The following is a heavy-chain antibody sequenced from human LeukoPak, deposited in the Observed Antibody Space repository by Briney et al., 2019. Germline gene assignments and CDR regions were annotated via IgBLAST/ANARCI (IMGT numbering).Heavy chain of an antibody. CDR1: GFTFSSYW. CDR2: IRYDGSNK. V-gene: IGHV3-30*02. D-gene: IGHD5-12*01. CDR3: AKEYRPLDIVATMEGGDCLDY. J-gene: IGHJ4*02. Sequence: PGGSLRLSCAASGFTFSSYWMSWVRQAPGKGLEWVAFIRYDGSNKYYADSVKGRFTISRDNSKKTLYLQMNSLRAEDTAVYYCAKEYRPLDIVATMEGGDCLDYWGQGTLVTVSS.